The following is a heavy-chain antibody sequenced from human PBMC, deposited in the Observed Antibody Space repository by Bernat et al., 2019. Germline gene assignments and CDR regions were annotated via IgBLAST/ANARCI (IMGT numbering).Heavy chain of an antibody. D-gene: IGHD2-2*03. CDR3: ARGVELDIVVVPAAPTHYYFDY. CDR1: GGTFSSYT. V-gene: IGHV1-69*02. Sequence: QVQLVQSGAEVKKPGSSVKVSCKASGGTFSSYTISWVRQAPGQGLEWMGRIIPILGIANYAQKFQGRVTITADKSTSTAYMELSSLRSEDTAVYYCARGVELDIVVVPAAPTHYYFDYWGQGTLVTVSS. J-gene: IGHJ4*02. CDR2: IIPILGIA.